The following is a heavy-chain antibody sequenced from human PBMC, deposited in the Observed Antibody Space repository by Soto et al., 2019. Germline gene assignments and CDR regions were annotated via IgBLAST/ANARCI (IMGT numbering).Heavy chain of an antibody. Sequence: VSVKVSCKASGYTFTRYGISWVRQAPGQGLEWMGWISGYNGDTNYAQKFQDRVSMTIDTSTGTAYMELRSLTSDDTAIYYCAKNGQPPYYYYGLDVWGQGTKVTVSS. D-gene: IGHD2-8*01. CDR3: AKNGQPPYYYYGLDV. CDR2: ISGYNGDT. J-gene: IGHJ6*02. V-gene: IGHV1-18*01. CDR1: GYTFTRYG.